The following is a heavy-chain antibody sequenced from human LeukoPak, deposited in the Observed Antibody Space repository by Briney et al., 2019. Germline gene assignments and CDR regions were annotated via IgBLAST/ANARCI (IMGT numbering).Heavy chain of an antibody. Sequence: PSETLSLTCTVSGGSISSYYWSWIRQPAGKGLEWIGRIYTSGSTTYNPSLKSRVTMSVDTYKNQFSLKRSSVTAADTAVYYCARVYSSGWPNWFDPWGQGTLVTVSS. CDR3: ARVYSSGWPNWFDP. CDR2: IYTSGST. J-gene: IGHJ5*02. V-gene: IGHV4-4*07. D-gene: IGHD6-19*01. CDR1: GGSISSYY.